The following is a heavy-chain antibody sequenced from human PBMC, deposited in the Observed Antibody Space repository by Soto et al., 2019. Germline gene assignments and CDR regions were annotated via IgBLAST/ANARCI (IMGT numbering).Heavy chain of an antibody. Sequence: GASVKVSCKASGGTFSSYAISWVRQAPGQGLEWMGGIIPISGTASYAQKFQGRVTMTADDSISTAYMELSSLRSEDTAVYYCASPAAPYYYYMDVWGKGTTVTVSS. J-gene: IGHJ6*03. CDR2: IIPISGTA. D-gene: IGHD6-13*01. CDR1: GGTFSSYA. V-gene: IGHV1-69*13. CDR3: ASPAAPYYYYMDV.